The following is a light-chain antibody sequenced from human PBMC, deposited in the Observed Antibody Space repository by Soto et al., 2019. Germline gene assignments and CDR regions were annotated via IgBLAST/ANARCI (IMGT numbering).Light chain of an antibody. Sequence: EIVLTQSPATLSLSPGERATLYCRASQSVSSYLAWYQQKPGQAPRLLIYDASNRATGIPARFSCSGSGTDFTLTISSLEPEDFAVYYCQQRSNWPWTFGQGTKVEIK. V-gene: IGKV3-11*01. CDR1: QSVSSY. CDR2: DAS. J-gene: IGKJ1*01. CDR3: QQRSNWPWT.